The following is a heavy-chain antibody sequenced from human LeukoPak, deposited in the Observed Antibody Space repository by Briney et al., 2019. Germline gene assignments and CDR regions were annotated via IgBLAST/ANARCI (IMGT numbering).Heavy chain of an antibody. J-gene: IGHJ4*02. CDR2: ISGSGGST. D-gene: IGHD1-26*01. CDR3: AKDRFGSGSYPYYFDY. Sequence: SGGSLRLSCAASGFTFSSYAMSWVRQAPGKGLEWVSAISGSGGSTYYADSVKGRFTISRDNSKNTLYLQMNSLRAEDTAVYYCAKDRFGSGSYPYYFDYWGQGTLVTVSS. CDR1: GFTFSSYA. V-gene: IGHV3-23*01.